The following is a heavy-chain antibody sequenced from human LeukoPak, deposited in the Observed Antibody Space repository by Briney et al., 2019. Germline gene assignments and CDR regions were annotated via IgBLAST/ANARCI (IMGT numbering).Heavy chain of an antibody. V-gene: IGHV1-3*01. Sequence: GASVTVSCTASGYTFTSYAMHWVRQAPGQRLEWMGWINAGNGNTKYSQKFQGRVTITRDTSASTAYMELSSLRSEDTAVYYCARDGYSSGWVKYYFDYWGQGTLVTVSS. D-gene: IGHD6-19*01. CDR2: INAGNGNT. CDR3: ARDGYSSGWVKYYFDY. J-gene: IGHJ4*02. CDR1: GYTFTSYA.